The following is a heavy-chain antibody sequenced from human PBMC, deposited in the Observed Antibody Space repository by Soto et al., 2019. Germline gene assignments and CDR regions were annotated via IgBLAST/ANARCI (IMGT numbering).Heavy chain of an antibody. D-gene: IGHD6-6*01. CDR2: IYPGDSDT. V-gene: IGHV5-51*01. J-gene: IGHJ5*02. CDR3: ARAIIAARQPRYNWFDP. Sequence: PGESLKISCKGSGYSFTSYWIGWVRQMPGKGLEWMGIIYPGDSDTRYSPSFQGQVTISADKSISTAYLQWSSLKASDTAMYYCARAIIAARQPRYNWFDPWGQGTLVTVSS. CDR1: GYSFTSYW.